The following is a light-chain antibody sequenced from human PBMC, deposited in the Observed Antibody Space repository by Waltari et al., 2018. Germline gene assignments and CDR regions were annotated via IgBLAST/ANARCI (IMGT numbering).Light chain of an antibody. CDR1: QSISSW. V-gene: IGKV1-5*03. CDR3: QQYDSYPWT. J-gene: IGKJ1*01. Sequence: QITQFLATLSPSVGEGVIIIARALQSISSWLPWFQQKPGKAPKLLIDQASTLESGVPSRFSGSGSGSEFTLTISSLQPDDFATYHCQQYDSYPWTFGQGTKVEVK. CDR2: QAS.